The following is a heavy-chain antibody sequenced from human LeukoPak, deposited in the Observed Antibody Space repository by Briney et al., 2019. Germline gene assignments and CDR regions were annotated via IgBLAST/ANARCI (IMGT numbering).Heavy chain of an antibody. CDR2: ISSSGSTI. D-gene: IGHD5-24*01. Sequence: GGSLRLSCVASGFTFSSYWMSWVRQAPGKGLEWVSYISSSGSTIYYADSVKGRITISRDNAKNSLYMQMNGLRAEDTAVYYCARERRDGYNPLDYWGQGTLVTVSS. CDR3: ARERRDGYNPLDY. J-gene: IGHJ4*02. CDR1: GFTFSSYW. V-gene: IGHV3-48*04.